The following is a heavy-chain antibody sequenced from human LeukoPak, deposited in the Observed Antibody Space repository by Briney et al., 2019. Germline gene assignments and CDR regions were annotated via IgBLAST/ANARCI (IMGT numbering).Heavy chain of an antibody. CDR2: INHSGST. J-gene: IGHJ4*02. V-gene: IGHV4-34*01. Sequence: SETLSLTCAVYGGSFSGCYWSWIRQPPGKGLEWIGEINHSGSTNYNSSLKSRVTISVDTSKNQFSLKLSSVTAADTAVYYCARSPLWFGEGIRESDYWGQGTLVTVSS. CDR1: GGSFSGCY. CDR3: ARSPLWFGEGIRESDY. D-gene: IGHD3-10*01.